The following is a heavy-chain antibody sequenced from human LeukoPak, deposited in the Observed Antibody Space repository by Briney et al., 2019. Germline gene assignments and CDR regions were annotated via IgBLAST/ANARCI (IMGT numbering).Heavy chain of an antibody. V-gene: IGHV4-39*07. CDR1: GGSISSSSYY. D-gene: IGHD7-27*01. CDR2: IYHSGST. Sequence: SETLSLTCTVSGGSISSSSYYWGWIRQPPGKGLEWIGSIYHSGSTNYNPSLKSRVTISVDKSKNQFSLKLSSVTAADTAVYYCARVRAQTNWGFESVAGRHYYYYMDVWGKGTTVTVSS. CDR3: ARVRAQTNWGFESVAGRHYYYYMDV. J-gene: IGHJ6*03.